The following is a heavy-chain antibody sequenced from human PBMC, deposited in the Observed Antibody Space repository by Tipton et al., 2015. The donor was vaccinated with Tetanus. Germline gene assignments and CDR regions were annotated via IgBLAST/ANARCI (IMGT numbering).Heavy chain of an antibody. J-gene: IGHJ5*02. CDR2: IYFQGSP. D-gene: IGHD2/OR15-2a*01. CDR3: ARHLYGYWFDP. Sequence: TLSLTCTVSGTSISDKKYYWGWFRQAPGKGLEWIASIYFQGSPYYSPSLKSRLTIDVDTSQNLFSLTLTSVTAADTAVYFCARHLYGYWFDPWGQGTLVTVSS. CDR1: GTSISDKKYY. V-gene: IGHV4-39*02.